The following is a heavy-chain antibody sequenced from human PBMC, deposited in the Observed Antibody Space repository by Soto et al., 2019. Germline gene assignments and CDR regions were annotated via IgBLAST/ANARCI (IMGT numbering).Heavy chain of an antibody. V-gene: IGHV4-39*01. CDR2: IYYSGST. CDR3: ARRTVNIRTFYSGLKTHCFDY. CDR1: GDSMSSSDYY. Sequence: SETLSLTCAVSGDSMSSSDYYWGWIRQPPGKGLEWIGSIYYSGSTYYSPSLQSRVAISVDTSKNQFSLKLKSMTAADTAIYYCARRTVNIRTFYSGLKTHCFDYWGQGAPVTVSS. J-gene: IGHJ4*02. D-gene: IGHD6-19*01.